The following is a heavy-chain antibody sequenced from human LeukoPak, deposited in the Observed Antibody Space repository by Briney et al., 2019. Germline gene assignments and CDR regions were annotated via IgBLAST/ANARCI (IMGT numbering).Heavy chain of an antibody. CDR1: GYMVSDYY. CDR2: IRGDTGDT. D-gene: IGHD6-13*01. V-gene: IGHV1-2*02. Sequence: SVTVSCKTSGYMVSDYYMHWVRQAPGQGLEWMGWIRGDTGDTDSPQKFQGRVTMTRDTSTNTAYMELRRLRYDDTAIYFCARVRGNSCDYWGQGTLVTVSS. CDR3: ARVRGNSCDY. J-gene: IGHJ4*02.